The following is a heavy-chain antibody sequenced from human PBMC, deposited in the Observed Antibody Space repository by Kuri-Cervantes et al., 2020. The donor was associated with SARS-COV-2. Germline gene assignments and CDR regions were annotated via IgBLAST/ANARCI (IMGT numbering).Heavy chain of an antibody. CDR3: AKSRGPFSLSVSLSFFDP. CDR2: ISYEGSNK. CDR1: GLSINNYD. D-gene: IGHD2/OR15-2a*01. Sequence: GESLKTSCAVSGLSINNYDMHWVRPAQGKGPEWVAVISYEGSNKHYSDSVKGRFTISRDNSKSMVYLQINSLRPEDTATYYCAKSRGPFSLSVSLSFFDPWGRGTLVTVSS. J-gene: IGHJ5*02. V-gene: IGHV3-30*18.